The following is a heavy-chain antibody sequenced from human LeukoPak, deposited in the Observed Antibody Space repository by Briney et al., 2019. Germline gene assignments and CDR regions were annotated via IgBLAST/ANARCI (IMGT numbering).Heavy chain of an antibody. Sequence: PGGSLRLSCAASGFTFSDYHMSWIRQAPGKGLEWVSYISSSGRTIYYADSVKGRFTISRDNAKNSLYLQMNSLRAEDTALYYCARTYYYGMDVWGQGTMVTVSS. CDR2: ISSSGRTI. CDR1: GFTFSDYH. CDR3: ARTYYYGMDV. J-gene: IGHJ6*02. V-gene: IGHV3-11*01.